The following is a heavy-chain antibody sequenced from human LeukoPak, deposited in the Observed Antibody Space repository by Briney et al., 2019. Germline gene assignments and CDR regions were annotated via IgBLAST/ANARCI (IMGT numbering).Heavy chain of an antibody. CDR2: IIPIFGTA. CDR1: GGTFSSYA. J-gene: IGHJ5*02. V-gene: IGHV1-69*05. Sequence: ASVEVSCKASGGTFSSYAISWVRQAPGQGLEWMGGIIPIFGTANYAQKFQGRVTITTDESTSTAYMELSSLRSEDTAVYYCAREESPSGAYYGSAPNTNWFDPWGQGTLVTVSS. D-gene: IGHD3-10*01. CDR3: AREESPSGAYYGSAPNTNWFDP.